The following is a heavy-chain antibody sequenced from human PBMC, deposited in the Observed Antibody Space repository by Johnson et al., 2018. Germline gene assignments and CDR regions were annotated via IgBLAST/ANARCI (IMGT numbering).Heavy chain of an antibody. J-gene: IGHJ6*02. D-gene: IGHD2-2*01. Sequence: QVQLQESGPGLVKPSETLSLTCTVSGGSISSYYWSWIRQLPGKGLEWIGYIYYSGSTNYNPSLKSRVTISVDTSKNQFSLKLGSVTAADTAVYDCARHIVVVPYYYGMDVWGQGTTVTVSS. CDR2: IYYSGST. CDR1: GGSISSYY. CDR3: ARHIVVVPYYYGMDV. V-gene: IGHV4-59*01.